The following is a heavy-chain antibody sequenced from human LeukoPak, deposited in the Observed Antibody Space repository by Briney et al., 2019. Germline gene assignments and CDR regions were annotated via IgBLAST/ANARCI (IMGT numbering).Heavy chain of an antibody. CDR1: GDSVSSNSAA. CDR3: ARSTGPLDY. Sequence: SQTLSLTCAISGDSVSSNSAAWSWIRQSPSRGLEWLGRTYFRSKWYIEYAVSVKSRITINPDTSKNQFSLQLNSVTPEDTAVYYCARSTGPLDYWGQGTLVTVSS. V-gene: IGHV6-1*01. CDR2: TYFRSKWYI. D-gene: IGHD1-1*01. J-gene: IGHJ4*02.